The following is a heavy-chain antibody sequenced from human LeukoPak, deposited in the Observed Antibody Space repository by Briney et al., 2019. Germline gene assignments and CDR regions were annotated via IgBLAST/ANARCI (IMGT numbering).Heavy chain of an antibody. CDR2: ISAAGTT. J-gene: IGHJ4*02. CDR1: RFTVSSNY. D-gene: IGHD1-26*01. V-gene: IGHV3-53*01. Sequence: HPGGSLRLSCAASRFTVSSNYTSWVRQAPGKGLEWISFISAAGTTDYADSMKGRFTISRDNSKNTLYLQIGSLRAEDTAVYYCATSSGPSYSFDYWGQGTLVTVSS. CDR3: ATSSGPSYSFDY.